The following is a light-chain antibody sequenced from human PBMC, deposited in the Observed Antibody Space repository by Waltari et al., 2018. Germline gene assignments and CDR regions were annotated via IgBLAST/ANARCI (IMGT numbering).Light chain of an antibody. CDR3: QQRASWPPIT. Sequence: IVLTQSPATLPLSPGERASLSCRASQNVYSYLVWYQQKPGQTPRLLIHDASIRAPGIPDRFSGSGSGTDFTLTISSLEPEDFAVYYCQQRASWPPITFGQGTRLEIK. CDR1: QNVYSY. V-gene: IGKV3-11*01. J-gene: IGKJ5*01. CDR2: DAS.